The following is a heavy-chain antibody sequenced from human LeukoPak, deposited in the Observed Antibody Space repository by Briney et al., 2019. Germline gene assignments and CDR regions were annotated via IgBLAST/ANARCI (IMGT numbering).Heavy chain of an antibody. V-gene: IGHV4-34*01. CDR1: GGSFSGYY. D-gene: IGHD1-26*01. Sequence: PSETLSLTCAVYGGSFSGYYWSWIRQPPGKGLEWIGEINHSGSTNYNPSLKSRVTISVDTSKNQFSLKLSSVTAADTAVYYCARGYSGSYGSGYYFDHWGQGTLVTVSS. CDR3: ARGYSGSYGSGYYFDH. J-gene: IGHJ4*02. CDR2: INHSGST.